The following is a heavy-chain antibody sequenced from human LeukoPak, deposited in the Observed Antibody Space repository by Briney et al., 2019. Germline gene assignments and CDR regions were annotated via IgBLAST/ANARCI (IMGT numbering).Heavy chain of an antibody. CDR1: GGSISTGGYY. D-gene: IGHD2/OR15-2a*01. CDR2: IYHSEST. CDR3: ARGRFYGFSGDS. J-gene: IGHJ4*02. V-gene: IGHV4-31*03. Sequence: TLSLTCTVSGGSISTGGYYWNWIRQHPGKGLEWIGFIYHSESTSYNPSLKSRLSISVDTSKNQFSLKLNSVTAADTAVYYCARGRFYGFSGDSWGQGTLVTVSS.